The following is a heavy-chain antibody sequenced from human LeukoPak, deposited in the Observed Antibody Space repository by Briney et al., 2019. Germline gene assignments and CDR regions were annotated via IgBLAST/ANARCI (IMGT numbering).Heavy chain of an antibody. Sequence: PWASVKVSCKVSGYTLTELSMHWVRQAPGEGLEWMGGFDPEDGETIYAQKFQGRVTMTEDTSTDTAYMELSSLRSEDTAVYYCAPRVPSGYYRDDAFDIWGQGTMVTVSS. CDR2: FDPEDGET. CDR3: APRVPSGYYRDDAFDI. J-gene: IGHJ3*02. D-gene: IGHD3-22*01. CDR1: GYTLTELS. V-gene: IGHV1-24*01.